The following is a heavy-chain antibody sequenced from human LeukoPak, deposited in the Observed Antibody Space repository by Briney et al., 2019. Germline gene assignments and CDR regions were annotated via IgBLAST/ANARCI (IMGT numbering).Heavy chain of an antibody. CDR2: IWYDGSNK. J-gene: IGHJ4*02. V-gene: IGHV3-33*01. CDR3: ARARGYSSGPFDY. Sequence: GGSLRLSCAASGFTFSSYGMHWVRQAPGKGLEWVAVIWYDGSNKYYADSVKGRFTISRDNSKNTLYLQMNSLRAEDTAVYYCARARGYSSGPFDYWGQGTLVTVSS. D-gene: IGHD6-19*01. CDR1: GFTFSSYG.